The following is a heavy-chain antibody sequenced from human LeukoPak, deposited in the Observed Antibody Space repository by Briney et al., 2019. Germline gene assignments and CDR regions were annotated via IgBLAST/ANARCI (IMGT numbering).Heavy chain of an antibody. D-gene: IGHD3-10*01. CDR3: ARDFGQTLGGFDP. CDR2: INPSGGST. V-gene: IGHV1-46*01. Sequence: ASVKVSCKASGYTFTSYYMHWVRQAPGQGLEWMGIINPSGGSTSYAQEFQGRVTMTRDTSTSTVYMELSSLRSEDTAVYYCARDFGQTLGGFDPWGQGTLVTVSS. J-gene: IGHJ5*02. CDR1: GYTFTSYY.